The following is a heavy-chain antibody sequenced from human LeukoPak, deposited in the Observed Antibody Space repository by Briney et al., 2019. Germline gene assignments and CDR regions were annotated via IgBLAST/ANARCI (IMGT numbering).Heavy chain of an antibody. Sequence: PGGFLRLSCAASGFTFSFYWMIWVRQAPGKGLEWVAYIKQDGNDRYYVDSVKGRFTISRDNAKNSLYLQMNNLRAEDTAVYYCAPRGVVIDYWGQGTLVTVSS. V-gene: IGHV3-7*02. CDR1: GFTFSFYW. CDR3: APRGVVIDY. J-gene: IGHJ4*02. CDR2: IKQDGNDR. D-gene: IGHD3-3*01.